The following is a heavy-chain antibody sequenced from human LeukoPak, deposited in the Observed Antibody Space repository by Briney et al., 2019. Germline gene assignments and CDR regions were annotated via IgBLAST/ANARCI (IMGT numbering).Heavy chain of an antibody. CDR1: GGSINNYY. CDR3: ARGLYGDYSFDY. V-gene: IGHV4-59*01. J-gene: IGHJ4*02. Sequence: PSETLSLTCAVSGGSINNYYWSWIRQPPGKGLEWIGYIYDSGSTNYNPSLKSRVTISVDTSKNQFSLKLSSVTAADTAVYYCARGLYGDYSFDYWGQGTLVTVSS. D-gene: IGHD4-17*01. CDR2: IYDSGST.